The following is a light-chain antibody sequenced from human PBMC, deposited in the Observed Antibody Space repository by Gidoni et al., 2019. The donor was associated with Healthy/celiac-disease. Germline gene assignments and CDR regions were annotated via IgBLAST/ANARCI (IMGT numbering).Light chain of an antibody. CDR1: SSDVGGYNY. CDR3: CSYAGSYTLL. Sequence: QSALTQPSSVSGSPGQSVPISCTGTSSDVGGYNYVSWYQQHPGKAPKLMIYDVSKRPSGVPDRFSGSKSGNTASLTISGLQAEDEADYYCCSYAGSYTLLFGGGTKLTVL. J-gene: IGLJ2*01. CDR2: DVS. V-gene: IGLV2-11*01.